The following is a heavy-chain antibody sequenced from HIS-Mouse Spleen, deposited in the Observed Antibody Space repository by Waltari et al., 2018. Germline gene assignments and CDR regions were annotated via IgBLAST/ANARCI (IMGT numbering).Heavy chain of an antibody. V-gene: IGHV1-46*03. D-gene: IGHD6-13*01. CDR3: ARGSGYSSSWDAFDI. Sequence: QVQLVQSGAEVKKPGASVKVSCKASGYTFTSYYMHWVRQAPGQGLEWMGILSPSGGSTSYGQKFQGRVTMTRDTSTSTVYMELSSLRSEDTAVYYCARGSGYSSSWDAFDIWGQGTMVTVSS. J-gene: IGHJ3*02. CDR1: GYTFTSYY. CDR2: LSPSGGST.